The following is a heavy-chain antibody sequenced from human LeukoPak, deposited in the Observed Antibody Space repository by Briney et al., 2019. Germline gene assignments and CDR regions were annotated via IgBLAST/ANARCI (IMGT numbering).Heavy chain of an antibody. Sequence: GASVKVSCKASGYTFTSYYMHWVRQAPGQGLEWMGIINSSGGSTSYAQKFQGRVTMTRDTSTSTVYMELSSLRSEDTAVYYCARDREEQQLMNWFDPWGQGTLVTVSS. V-gene: IGHV1-46*01. CDR2: INSSGGST. D-gene: IGHD6-13*01. CDR1: GYTFTSYY. CDR3: ARDREEQQLMNWFDP. J-gene: IGHJ5*02.